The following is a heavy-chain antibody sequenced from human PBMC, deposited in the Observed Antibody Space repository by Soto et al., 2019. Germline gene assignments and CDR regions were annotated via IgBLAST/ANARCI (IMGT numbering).Heavy chain of an antibody. CDR3: ARDRQFYHFWSGYENEEPDGLDV. Sequence: QVQLQQWGAGLLKPSETLSLTCAVSGGSFSGYFWTWIRQAPGKGLEWIGEITHSGGTNYNSSLKSRVMISVDTSKKQFSLILSSVTAADTAVYYCARDRQFYHFWSGYENEEPDGLDVWGQGTTVTVSS. J-gene: IGHJ6*02. CDR1: GGSFSGYF. V-gene: IGHV4-34*02. CDR2: ITHSGGT. D-gene: IGHD3-3*02.